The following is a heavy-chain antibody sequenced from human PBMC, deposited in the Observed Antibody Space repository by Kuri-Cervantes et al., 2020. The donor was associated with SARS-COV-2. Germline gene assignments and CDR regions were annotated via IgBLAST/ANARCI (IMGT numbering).Heavy chain of an antibody. D-gene: IGHD6-19*01. J-gene: IGHJ5*02. V-gene: IGHV3-30-3*01. CDR3: ARAGSSGWYWFDP. CDR1: GFTFSSYA. Sequence: GESLKISCAASGFTFSSYAMHWVRQAPGKGLEWVAVISYDGSNKYYADSVKGRFTISRDNAKNSLYLQMNSLRAEDTAVHYCARAGSSGWYWFDPWGQGTLVTVSS. CDR2: ISYDGSNK.